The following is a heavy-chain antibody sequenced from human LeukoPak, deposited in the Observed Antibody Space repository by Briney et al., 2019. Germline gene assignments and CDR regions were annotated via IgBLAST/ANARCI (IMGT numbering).Heavy chain of an antibody. V-gene: IGHV4-34*01. Sequence: SETLSLTCAVYGGSFSGYYWSWIRQPPGKGLEWIGEINHSGSTNYNPSLKSRVAISVDTSKNQFSLKLSSVTAADTAVYYCARGGTTGTTRRRYNWFDPWGQGTLVTVSS. CDR1: GGSFSGYY. CDR2: INHSGST. CDR3: ARGGTTGTTRRRYNWFDP. J-gene: IGHJ5*02. D-gene: IGHD1-1*01.